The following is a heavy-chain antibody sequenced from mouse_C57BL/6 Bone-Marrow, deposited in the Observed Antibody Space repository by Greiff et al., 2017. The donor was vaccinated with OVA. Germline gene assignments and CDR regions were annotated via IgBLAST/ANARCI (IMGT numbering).Heavy chain of an antibody. J-gene: IGHJ2*01. CDR2: IRNKANGYTT. CDR1: GFTFTDYY. Sequence: DVQLQESGGGLVQPGGSLSLSCAASGFTFTDYYMSWVRQPPGKALEWLGFIRNKANGYTTEYSASVKGRFTISRDNSQSILYLQMNALRAEDSATYYCASLDSSGLYYFDYWGQGTTLTVSS. D-gene: IGHD3-2*02. V-gene: IGHV7-3*01. CDR3: ASLDSSGLYYFDY.